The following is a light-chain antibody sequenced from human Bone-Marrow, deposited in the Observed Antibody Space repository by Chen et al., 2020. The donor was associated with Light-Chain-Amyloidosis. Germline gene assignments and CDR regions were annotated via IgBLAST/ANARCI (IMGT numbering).Light chain of an antibody. CDR3: QSADSSGTYEVI. V-gene: IGLV3-25*03. CDR2: RDT. J-gene: IGLJ2*01. CDR1: DLPTKY. Sequence: SYALPPPLSVSVSPGLTARTTRSGDDLPTKYAYWYQQKPGQAPVLVIHRDTERPSGISERFSGSSSGTTATLTISGVQAEDEADYHCQSADSSGTYEVIFGGGTKLTVL.